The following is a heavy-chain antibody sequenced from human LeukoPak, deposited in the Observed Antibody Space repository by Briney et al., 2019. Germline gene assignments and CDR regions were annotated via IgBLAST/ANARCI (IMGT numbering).Heavy chain of an antibody. CDR1: GGSISGYY. CDR2: VFYSGST. Sequence: PSETLSLTCTVSGGSISGYYWSWIRQPPGKGPEWIGDVFYSGSTNYNPSLKSRVTISVDTSKNQLSLKLSSVTAADTAVYYCARDFYSGYDNGYFDYWGQGILVTVSS. D-gene: IGHD5-12*01. V-gene: IGHV4-59*01. CDR3: ARDFYSGYDNGYFDY. J-gene: IGHJ4*02.